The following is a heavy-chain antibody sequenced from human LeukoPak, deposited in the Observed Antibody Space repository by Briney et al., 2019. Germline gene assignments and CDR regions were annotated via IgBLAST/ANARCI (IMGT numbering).Heavy chain of an antibody. D-gene: IGHD3-22*01. CDR2: IYYSGST. CDR3: TRNYDSSGYTTFGY. CDR1: GDSISTYY. V-gene: IGHV4-59*01. Sequence: PSETLSLTCTVPGDSISTYYWSWIRQPPGKGLEWIGHIYYSGSTNYNPSLKSRVTIAVDTSKNHFSLKLSSVTAADTAVYYCTRNYDSSGYTTFGYWGRGTLVTVSS. J-gene: IGHJ4*02.